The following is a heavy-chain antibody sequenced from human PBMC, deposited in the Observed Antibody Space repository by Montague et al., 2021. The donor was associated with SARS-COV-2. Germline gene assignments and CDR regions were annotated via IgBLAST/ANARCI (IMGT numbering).Heavy chain of an antibody. J-gene: IGHJ5*01. Sequence: CAISGDSVSRNSAAWNWIRQSPSRGLEWLGRTYYRSKWYDDYAVSVRGRLTITPDTSKNQFSLHLTSVTPEDTAVYYCAGGNLWFDSWGRGTLVTVSS. CDR1: GDSVSRNSAA. CDR2: TYYRSKWYD. CDR3: AGGNLWFDS. V-gene: IGHV6-1*01. D-gene: IGHD2/OR15-2a*01.